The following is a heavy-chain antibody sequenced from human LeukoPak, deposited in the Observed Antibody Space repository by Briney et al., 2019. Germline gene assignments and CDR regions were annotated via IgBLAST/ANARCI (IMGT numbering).Heavy chain of an antibody. CDR3: ARGRLIRGRVDGAPDY. D-gene: IGHD5-12*01. J-gene: IGHJ4*02. V-gene: IGHV1-8*01. CDR2: MNPNSGNT. Sequence: ASVKVSCKASGYTFTNYDINWVRQAPGQGLEWMGWMNPNSGNTGYAQNFQGRVTMTGNPSITTAYMELSSLRSEDTAVYYCARGRLIRGRVDGAPDYWGQGTLVTVSS. CDR1: GYTFTNYD.